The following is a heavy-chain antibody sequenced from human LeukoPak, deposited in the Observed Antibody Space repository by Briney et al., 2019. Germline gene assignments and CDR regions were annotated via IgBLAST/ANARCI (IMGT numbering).Heavy chain of an antibody. CDR3: ARSTAGFDY. V-gene: IGHV3-7*01. Sequence: GGSLRLSCAASGFSFGSYWVAWVRQAPGKGLEWVANIKEDGSEKYYVDSVKGRFTISRDNAKNSLSLQMSSLRAEDTAVYYCARSTAGFDYWGQGTLVTVSS. D-gene: IGHD1-1*01. CDR1: GFSFGSYW. CDR2: IKEDGSEK. J-gene: IGHJ4*02.